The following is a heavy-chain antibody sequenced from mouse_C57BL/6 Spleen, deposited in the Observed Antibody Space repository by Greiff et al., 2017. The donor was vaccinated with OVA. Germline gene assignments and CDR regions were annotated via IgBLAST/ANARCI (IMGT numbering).Heavy chain of an antibody. CDR3: AIVGWDRGAWFAY. V-gene: IGHV1-26*01. Sequence: EVQLQQSGPELVKPGASVKISCKASGYTFTDYYMNWVKQSHGKSLEWIGDINPNNGGTSYNQKFKGKATLTVDKSSSTAYMELRSLTSEDSAVNYCAIVGWDRGAWFAYWGQGTLVTVSA. J-gene: IGHJ3*01. CDR2: INPNNGGT. CDR1: GYTFTDYY. D-gene: IGHD3-3*01.